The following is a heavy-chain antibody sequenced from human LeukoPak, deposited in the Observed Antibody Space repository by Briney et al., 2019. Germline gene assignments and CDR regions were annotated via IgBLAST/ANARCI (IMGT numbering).Heavy chain of an antibody. CDR2: ISSSSSTI. D-gene: IGHD2-2*01. V-gene: IGHV3-48*01. Sequence: GGSLRLSCAASGFTFSSYGMTWVRQAPGKGLEWVSYISSSSSTIYYADSVKGRFTISRDNSKNTLYLQMNSLRAEDTAVYYCAKVRNCYGDCYYFDYWGQGTLVTVSS. J-gene: IGHJ4*02. CDR1: GFTFSSYG. CDR3: AKVRNCYGDCYYFDY.